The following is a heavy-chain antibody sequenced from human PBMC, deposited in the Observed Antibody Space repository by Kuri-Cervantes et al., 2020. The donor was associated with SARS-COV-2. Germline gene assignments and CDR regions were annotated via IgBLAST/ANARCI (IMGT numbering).Heavy chain of an antibody. D-gene: IGHD2-21*01. J-gene: IGHJ4*02. V-gene: IGHV5-10-1*01. CDR1: GYSFTSYW. Sequence: GESLKISCTGSGYSFTSYWIGWVRQMPGKGQGWGGRIHPRDSYTNYSPSFQGHVTFSADKSITTAYLQWSGLRASDTAIYYCAIFFIPGVVDDWGPGTLVTVSS. CDR3: AIFFIPGVVDD. CDR2: IHPRDSYT.